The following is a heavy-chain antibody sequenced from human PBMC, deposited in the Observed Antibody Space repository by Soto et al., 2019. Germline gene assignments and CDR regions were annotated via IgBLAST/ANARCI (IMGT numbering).Heavy chain of an antibody. V-gene: IGHV1-2*02. CDR1: GYSFTGHY. Sequence: GASVKVSCKASGYSFTGHYMHWVRQVPGKRLEYLGWLKSDNGGAYYAPKFQGRVTFTRDTSTTTAYMELSGLRSDDTAVYFCARDLCPLGSGSPCPTYGLDVWGQGTTVTVSS. J-gene: IGHJ6*02. CDR2: LKSDNGGA. D-gene: IGHD3-10*01. CDR3: ARDLCPLGSGSPCPTYGLDV.